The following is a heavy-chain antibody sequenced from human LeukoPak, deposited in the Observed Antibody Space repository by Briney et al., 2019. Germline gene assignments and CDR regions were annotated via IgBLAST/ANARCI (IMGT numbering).Heavy chain of an antibody. Sequence: GGSLRLSCAASGFTVNNNYMSWVRQAPGKGLEWVSLISTDYSTYYADSVKGRFTISRDNSKNTLYLQMNSLRAEDAAVYYCARSLHTAMALSDYWGQGTLVTVSS. CDR1: GFTVNNNY. J-gene: IGHJ4*02. V-gene: IGHV3-53*01. CDR3: ARSLHTAMALSDY. CDR2: ISTDYST. D-gene: IGHD5-18*01.